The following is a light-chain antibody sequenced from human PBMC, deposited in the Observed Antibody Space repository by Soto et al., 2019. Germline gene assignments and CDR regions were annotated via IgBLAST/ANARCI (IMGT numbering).Light chain of an antibody. CDR1: QSVSNN. Sequence: EVVMTQSPATLSVSPGDRATLSCRASQSVSNNLAWYQQKSGQAPRLLIYGASTRATGIPARFSGSGSGTEFTLTISSLQAEDFAVYYCQQYNNWAPWTFGQGTEVQIK. J-gene: IGKJ1*01. CDR3: QQYNNWAPWT. CDR2: GAS. V-gene: IGKV3-15*01.